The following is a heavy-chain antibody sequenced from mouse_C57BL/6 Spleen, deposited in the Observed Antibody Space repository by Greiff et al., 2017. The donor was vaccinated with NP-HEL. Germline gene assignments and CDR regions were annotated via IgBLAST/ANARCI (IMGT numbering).Heavy chain of an antibody. J-gene: IGHJ2*01. CDR1: GSSLTSYG. Sequence: QVPLKESGPGLVAPSQSLSITCSVSGSSLTSYGVPWVRQPPGTGLEWLGVLWAGGSTNYTSALMSRLSISKDNSKSQVFLKMNSLQTDDTAMYYCARLEDIWGQGTTLTVSS. V-gene: IGHV2-9*02. CDR2: LWAGGST. D-gene: IGHD1-3*01. CDR3: ARLEDI.